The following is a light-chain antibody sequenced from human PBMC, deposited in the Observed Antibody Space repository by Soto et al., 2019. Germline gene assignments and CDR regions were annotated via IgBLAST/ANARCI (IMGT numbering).Light chain of an antibody. CDR1: NIGSKS. J-gene: IGLJ3*02. Sequence: SSELTQPPSVSVAPGKTARITCGGNNIGSKSVHWYQQKPGQAPVLVIYYDSDRPSGIPERFSGSNSGNTATLTISRVEAGDEADYYCQVWDSSSDRFWVFGGGTKLTVL. V-gene: IGLV3-21*04. CDR2: YDS. CDR3: QVWDSSSDRFWV.